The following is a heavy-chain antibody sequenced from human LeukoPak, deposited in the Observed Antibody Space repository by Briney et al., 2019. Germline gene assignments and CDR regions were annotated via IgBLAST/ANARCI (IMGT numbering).Heavy chain of an antibody. CDR2: IYYSGST. Sequence: SETLSLTCTVSGGSISSSSYYWGWIRQPPGKGLVWIGSIYYSGSTYYNPSLKSRVTISVDTSKNQFSLKLSSVTAADTAVYYGASINYDSSGYYLSFDYWGQGTLVTVSS. CDR1: GGSISSSSYY. J-gene: IGHJ4*02. D-gene: IGHD3-22*01. CDR3: ASINYDSSGYYLSFDY. V-gene: IGHV4-39*07.